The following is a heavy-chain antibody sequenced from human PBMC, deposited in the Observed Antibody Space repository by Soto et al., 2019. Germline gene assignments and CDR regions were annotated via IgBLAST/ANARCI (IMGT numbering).Heavy chain of an antibody. CDR3: ARGRGWSNYGMCV. J-gene: IGHJ6*02. Sequence: GGSLTPSCAAYRFTFSSYGMHWVRPAPGKGQERVAVIWKDGSNKYHVDSGKGRFTISRDNSKNMLYLQMNSLRAEDTAVHYCARGRGWSNYGMCVWGRETTVAVSS. D-gene: IGHD6-19*01. V-gene: IGHV3-33*01. CDR1: RFTFSSYG. CDR2: IWKDGSNK.